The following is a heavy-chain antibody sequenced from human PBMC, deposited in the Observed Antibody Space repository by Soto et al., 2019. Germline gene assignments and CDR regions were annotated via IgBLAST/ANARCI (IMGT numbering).Heavy chain of an antibody. Sequence: QVQLVQSGAEEKKPGASVKVSCKASGYTFTSYAMHWVRQAPGQRLEWMGWINAGNGNTKYSQKFQGRVTITRDTPASPAYMELSSLRSEDTAVYYCARNPVPAAMYWFDPWGQGTLVTVSS. CDR1: GYTFTSYA. V-gene: IGHV1-3*05. D-gene: IGHD2-2*01. J-gene: IGHJ5*02. CDR2: INAGNGNT. CDR3: ARNPVPAAMYWFDP.